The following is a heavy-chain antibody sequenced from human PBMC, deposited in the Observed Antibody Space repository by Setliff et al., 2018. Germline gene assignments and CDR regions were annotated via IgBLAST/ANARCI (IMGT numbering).Heavy chain of an antibody. Sequence: SETLSLTCTVSGGSISSGGYYWSWIRQHPGKGLEWIGYIYYSGSTYYNPSLKSRVTISVDTSKNQFSLKLSSVTATDTAVYYCARDNNPGYRGYWGRFDYWGQGTLVTVSS. J-gene: IGHJ4*02. D-gene: IGHD3-16*02. CDR1: GGSISSGGYY. CDR3: ARDNNPGYRGYWGRFDY. CDR2: IYYSGST. V-gene: IGHV4-31*03.